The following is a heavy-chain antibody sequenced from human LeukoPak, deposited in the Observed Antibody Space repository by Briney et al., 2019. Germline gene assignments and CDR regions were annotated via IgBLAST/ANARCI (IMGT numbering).Heavy chain of an antibody. V-gene: IGHV1-2*04. Sequence: ASVKVSCKAYGYTFTGYYMHWVRQAPGQGLEWMGWINPNSGGTNYAQKFQGWVTMTRDTSISTAYMELSRLRSDDTAVYYCARGRLVGYYDFWSGYYLEHYFDYWGQGTLVTVSS. CDR1: GYTFTGYY. D-gene: IGHD3-3*01. J-gene: IGHJ4*02. CDR3: ARGRLVGYYDFWSGYYLEHYFDY. CDR2: INPNSGGT.